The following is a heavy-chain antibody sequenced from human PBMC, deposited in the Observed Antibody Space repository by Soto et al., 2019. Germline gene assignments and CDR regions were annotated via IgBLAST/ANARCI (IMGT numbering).Heavy chain of an antibody. Sequence: QLQLQESGSGLVKPSQXXXXXXXXSGXSIXXXGYSXXXIRQPPGKGLEWIGYIYHSGSTYYNPSLKSRVTISVDRSKNQFSLKLSSVTAADTAVXXXXXXXXXXXXAAXYWGQGTLVTVSS. D-gene: IGHD2-15*01. CDR1: GXSIXXXGYS. CDR2: IYHSGST. J-gene: IGHJ4*02. CDR3: XXXXXXXXXAAXY. V-gene: IGHV4-30-2*01.